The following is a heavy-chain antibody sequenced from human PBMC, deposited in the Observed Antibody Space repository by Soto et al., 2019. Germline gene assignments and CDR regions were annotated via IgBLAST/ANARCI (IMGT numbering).Heavy chain of an antibody. CDR1: GYTFTSYA. D-gene: IGHD3-10*01. CDR2: INAGNGNT. J-gene: IGHJ5*02. V-gene: IGHV1-3*01. Sequence: QVQLVQSGAEVKKPGASVKVSCKASGYTFTSYAMHWVRQAPGQRLEWMGWINAGNGNTKYSQKFQGRVTITRDTSASTAYRELRSLRSEDTAVYYCARARPTYYYGPNWFDPWGQGTLVTVSS. CDR3: ARARPTYYYGPNWFDP.